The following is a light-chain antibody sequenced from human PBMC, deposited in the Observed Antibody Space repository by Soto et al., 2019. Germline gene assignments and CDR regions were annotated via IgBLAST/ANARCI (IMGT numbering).Light chain of an antibody. CDR3: QQRNNWPLT. V-gene: IGKV3-11*01. Sequence: EIVLTQSPATLSLSPGERATLSCRASQSVSRSLAWYQHKPGQAPRLLIYDASNRATGIPARFSGRGSQTDFTLTISSLEPEDFAVYYYQQRNNWPLTFGGGTKVEIK. CDR2: DAS. J-gene: IGKJ4*01. CDR1: QSVSRS.